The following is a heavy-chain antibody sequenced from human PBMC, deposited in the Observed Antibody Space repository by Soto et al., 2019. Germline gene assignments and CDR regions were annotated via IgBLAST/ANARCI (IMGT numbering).Heavy chain of an antibody. CDR1: GGSISSYY. CDR3: ARDRSYGYFDY. J-gene: IGHJ4*02. D-gene: IGHD5-18*01. Sequence: PSETLSLTCTDSGGSISSYYWSWIRQPPGKGLEWIGYIYYSGSTNYNPSLKSRVTISVDTSKNQFSLKLSSVTAADTAVYYCARDRSYGYFDYWGQGTLVTVS. V-gene: IGHV4-59*01. CDR2: IYYSGST.